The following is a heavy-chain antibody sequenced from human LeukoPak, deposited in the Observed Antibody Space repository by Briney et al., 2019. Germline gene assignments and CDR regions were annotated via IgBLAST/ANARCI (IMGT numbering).Heavy chain of an antibody. D-gene: IGHD7-27*01. CDR1: GFTFSHYW. J-gene: IGHJ4*02. Sequence: GGSLRLSCAASGFTFSHYWMHWVRQAPGKGLVWVSRINTDGSDTVYADSVKGRFTISRGNAKNTLYLQMNSLRAEDTAVYYCARDRSVTNGGFDYWGQGTLVTVSS. CDR3: ARDRSVTNGGFDY. V-gene: IGHV3-74*01. CDR2: INTDGSDT.